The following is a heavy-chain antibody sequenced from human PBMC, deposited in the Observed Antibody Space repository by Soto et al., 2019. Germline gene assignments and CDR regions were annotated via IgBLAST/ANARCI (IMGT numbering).Heavy chain of an antibody. Sequence: QVQLVQSGAEVKKPGSSVKVSCKASGGTFSSYAISWVRQAPGQGLEWMGGIIPIFGTANYAQKFQGRVTITAEKSTRTDYMELSSLRSEDTAVYYCASRGSGYSSGWYYLDYWGQGTLVTVSS. J-gene: IGHJ4*02. V-gene: IGHV1-69*06. D-gene: IGHD6-19*01. CDR1: GGTFSSYA. CDR3: ASRGSGYSSGWYYLDY. CDR2: IIPIFGTA.